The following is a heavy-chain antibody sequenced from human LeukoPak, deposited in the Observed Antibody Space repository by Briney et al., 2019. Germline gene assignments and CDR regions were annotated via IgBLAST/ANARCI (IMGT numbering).Heavy chain of an antibody. CDR1: GGTFSSYA. J-gene: IGHJ6*03. Sequence: ASVKVSCKASGGTFSSYAISWVRQAPGQGLEWMGGIIPIFGTANYAQKFQGRVTITADKSTSTAYMELSSLRSDDTAVYYCARDQRGVVTGYYYYYMDVWGKGTTVTVSS. CDR3: ARDQRGVVTGYYYYYMDV. CDR2: IIPIFGTA. D-gene: IGHD4-23*01. V-gene: IGHV1-69*06.